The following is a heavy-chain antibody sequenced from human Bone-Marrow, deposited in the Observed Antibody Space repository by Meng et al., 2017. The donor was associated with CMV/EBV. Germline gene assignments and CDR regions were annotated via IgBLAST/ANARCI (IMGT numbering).Heavy chain of an antibody. CDR1: LSTSGVG. CDR3: ARTLGYCSSTSCFLFWFDP. V-gene: IGHV2-5*01. D-gene: IGHD2-2*01. Sequence: LSTSGVGVGWLRQPPGKALEWLALIYWNDDKRYSPSLKSRLTITKDTSKNQVVLTMTNMDPVDTATYYCARTLGYCSSTSCFLFWFDPWGQGTLVTVSS. J-gene: IGHJ5*02. CDR2: IYWNDDK.